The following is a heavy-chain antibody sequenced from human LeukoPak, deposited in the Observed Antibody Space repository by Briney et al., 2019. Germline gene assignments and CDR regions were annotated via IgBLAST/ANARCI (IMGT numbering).Heavy chain of an antibody. CDR1: GFTFSSYW. CDR3: AREPYDILTGYDY. D-gene: IGHD3-9*01. J-gene: IGHJ4*02. CDR2: IKQDGSEK. Sequence: PGGSLRLSCAASGFTFSSYWMSWVRQAPGKGLEWVANIKQDGSEKYYVDSVKGRFTISRDNAKNSLYLQMNSLRAEDTAVYYCAREPYDILTGYDYWGQGTLVTASS. V-gene: IGHV3-7*01.